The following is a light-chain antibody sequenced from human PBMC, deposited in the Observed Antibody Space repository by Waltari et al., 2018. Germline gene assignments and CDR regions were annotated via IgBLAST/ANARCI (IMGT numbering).Light chain of an antibody. V-gene: IGLV2-11*01. Sequence: HSALTQPRPVSGPPGQSVTISGTGTGMDVADSNFVSWSQQHPGEAPKLVIYDVSERPSGVPDRFSGSKSCNSASLSVSGLQAEDEAVYYCCSYTGTWVFGGGTKLTVL. CDR3: CSYTGTWV. CDR1: GMDVADSNF. CDR2: DVS. J-gene: IGLJ3*02.